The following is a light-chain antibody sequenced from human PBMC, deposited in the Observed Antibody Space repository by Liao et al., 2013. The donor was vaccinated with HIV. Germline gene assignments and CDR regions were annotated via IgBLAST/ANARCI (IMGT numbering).Light chain of an antibody. Sequence: SYELTQPPSVSVSPGQTASITCSGDKLGDKYASWYQQKPGQSPVLVISQDTKRPSGIPERFSGSNSGNTATLTISGTQAMDEADYYCQAWDSSTAGVFGTGTKVTVL. CDR2: QDT. CDR3: QAWDSSTAGV. CDR1: KLGDKY. J-gene: IGLJ1*01. V-gene: IGLV3-1*01.